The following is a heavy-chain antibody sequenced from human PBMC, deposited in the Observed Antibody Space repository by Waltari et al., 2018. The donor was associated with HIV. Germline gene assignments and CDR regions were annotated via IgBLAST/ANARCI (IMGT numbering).Heavy chain of an antibody. CDR2: IYAGGNT. Sequence: EVQLVESGGALIQPGGSLKLSCAPSQFTVSSNYMTWVRQAPGKGLEWVSIIYAGGNTYYADSVKGRFTISRDNSKNTLYLQMNSLTVDDTAVYFCAREDRDYASGSPFFDNWGQGTLVTVSS. CDR3: AREDRDYASGSPFFDN. V-gene: IGHV3-53*01. J-gene: IGHJ4*02. D-gene: IGHD3-10*01. CDR1: QFTVSSNY.